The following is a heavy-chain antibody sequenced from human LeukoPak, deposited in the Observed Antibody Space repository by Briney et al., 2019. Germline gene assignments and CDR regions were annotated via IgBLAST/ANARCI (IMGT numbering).Heavy chain of an antibody. Sequence: GGSLRLSCAASGFTFSSYSMNWVRQAPGKGLEWVSSISSSSSYIYYADSVKGRFTISRDNAKNSLYLQMNSLRAEDTAVYYCARDISSSKQGYFDDWGQGTLVTVSA. D-gene: IGHD6-6*01. V-gene: IGHV3-21*01. J-gene: IGHJ4*02. CDR3: ARDISSSKQGYFDD. CDR2: ISSSSSYI. CDR1: GFTFSSYS.